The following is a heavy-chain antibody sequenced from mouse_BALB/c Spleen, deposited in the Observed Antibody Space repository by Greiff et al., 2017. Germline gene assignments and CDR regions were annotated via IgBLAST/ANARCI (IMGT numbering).Heavy chain of an antibody. CDR2: IYPSDSYT. V-gene: IGHV1-69*02. J-gene: IGHJ4*01. CDR3: TRGGNYDDYYAMDY. CDR1: GYTFTSYW. Sequence: VQLQQPGAELVRPGASVKLSCKASGYTFTSYWINWVKQRPGQGLEWIGNIYPSDSYTNYNQKFKDKATLTVDKSSSTAYMQLSSPTSEDSAVYYCTRGGNYDDYYAMDYWGQGTSVTVSS. D-gene: IGHD2-1*01.